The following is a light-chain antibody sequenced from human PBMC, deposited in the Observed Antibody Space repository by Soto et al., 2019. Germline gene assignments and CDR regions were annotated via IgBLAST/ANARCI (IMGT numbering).Light chain of an antibody. Sequence: QSVLTQPPSASASLGASVTLTCTLSSGYSNYKVDWYQQRPGKGPRFVMRVGTGGIVGSKGDGIPDRFSVLGSGLNRYLTIKNIQEEDESDYHCGADHGSGSNFVHGVFGGGTKVTVL. J-gene: IGLJ3*02. CDR3: GADHGSGSNFVHGV. CDR2: VGTGGIVG. V-gene: IGLV9-49*01. CDR1: SGYSNYK.